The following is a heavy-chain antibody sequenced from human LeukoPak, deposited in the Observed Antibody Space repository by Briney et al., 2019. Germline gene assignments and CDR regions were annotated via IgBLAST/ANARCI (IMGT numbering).Heavy chain of an antibody. Sequence: ASVKVSCKASGGTFSSYAISWLRQAPGQGLEWMGGIIPIFGTANYAQKFQGRVTITADGSTSTAYMELSSLRSEDTAVYYCARLTGENWFDPWGQGTLVTVSS. J-gene: IGHJ5*02. CDR3: ARLTGENWFDP. D-gene: IGHD7-27*01. CDR2: IIPIFGTA. CDR1: GGTFSSYA. V-gene: IGHV1-69*01.